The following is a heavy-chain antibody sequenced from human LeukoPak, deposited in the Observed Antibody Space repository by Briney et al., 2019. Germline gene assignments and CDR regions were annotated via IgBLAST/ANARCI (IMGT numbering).Heavy chain of an antibody. CDR3: TRYYYDSSGYYPLGYYGMDV. CDR1: GFTFSNAW. J-gene: IGHJ6*02. V-gene: IGHV3-15*01. Sequence: GGSLRLSCAASGFTFSNAWMSWVRQAPGKGLEWVGRIKSKTDGCTTDYAAPVKGRFTISRDDSKNTLYLQMNSLKTEDTAVYYCTRYYYDSSGYYPLGYYGMDVWGQGTTVTVSS. CDR2: IKSKTDGCTT. D-gene: IGHD3-22*01.